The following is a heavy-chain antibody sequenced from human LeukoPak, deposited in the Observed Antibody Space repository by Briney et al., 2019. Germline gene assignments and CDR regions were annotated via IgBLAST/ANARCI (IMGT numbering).Heavy chain of an antibody. CDR3: ASRTPDETYFAVFDY. D-gene: IGHD2-15*01. V-gene: IGHV3-23*01. CDR1: GFTFSSYA. CDR2: ITGSGGST. J-gene: IGHJ4*02. Sequence: GGSLRLSCAASGFTFSSYAMHWVRQTPEKGLEWVSGITGSGGSTYHAESVKGRFTISRDNSKNTLYLQMNNLRAEDTAIYYCASRTPDETYFAVFDYWGQGTLVTVSS.